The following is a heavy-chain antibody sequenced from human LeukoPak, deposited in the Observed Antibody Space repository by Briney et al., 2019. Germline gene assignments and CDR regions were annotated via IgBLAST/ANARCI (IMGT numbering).Heavy chain of an antibody. J-gene: IGHJ4*02. CDR2: IYTSGST. V-gene: IGHV4-61*02. Sequence: SETLSLTCTVSGGSISSSPYYWSWIRQPAGKGLEWIGRIYTSGSTNYNPSLKSRVTISVDTSKNQFSLKLSSVTAADTAVYYCAREGVRGVDYWGQGTLVTVSS. CDR3: AREGVRGVDY. CDR1: GGSISSSPYY. D-gene: IGHD3-10*01.